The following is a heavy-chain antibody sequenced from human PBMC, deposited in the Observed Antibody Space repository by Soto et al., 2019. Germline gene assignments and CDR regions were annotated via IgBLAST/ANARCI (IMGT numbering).Heavy chain of an antibody. D-gene: IGHD4-17*01. J-gene: IGHJ4*02. CDR2: INPSGGST. CDR3: ARVIPYGDYGWGDY. CDR1: GYTFTSYY. Sequence: ASVKVSCKASGYTFTSYYMHWVRQAPGQGLEWMGIINPSGGSTNYAQKFQGRVTITADKSTSTAYMELSSLRSEDTAVYYCARVIPYGDYGWGDYWGREPLVTVPS. V-gene: IGHV1-46*01.